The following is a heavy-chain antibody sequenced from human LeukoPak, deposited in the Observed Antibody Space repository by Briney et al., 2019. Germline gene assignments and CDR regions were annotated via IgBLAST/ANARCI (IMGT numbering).Heavy chain of an antibody. Sequence: SETLSLTCAVYGGSFSGYYRSWVRQPPGKGLEWIGEITGGGSANYNPSLKSRVTISVNTYKNQFSLKLSSVTAADTAVYYCARGLIEGGTRLDYWGQGTLVTVSS. CDR3: ARGLIEGGTRLDY. J-gene: IGHJ4*02. D-gene: IGHD2-15*01. V-gene: IGHV4-34*01. CDR1: GGSFSGYY. CDR2: ITGGGSA.